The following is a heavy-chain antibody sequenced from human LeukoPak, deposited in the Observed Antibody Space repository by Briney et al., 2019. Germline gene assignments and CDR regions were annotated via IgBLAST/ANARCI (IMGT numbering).Heavy chain of an antibody. J-gene: IGHJ6*03. Sequence: SVKVSCEASGGTFSSYAISWVRQAPGQGLEWMGGIIPIFGTANYAQKFQGRVTITTDESTSTAYMELSSLRSEDTAVYYCASRITMVRGVIIKDYYYYYMDVWGKGTTVTVSS. CDR2: IIPIFGTA. CDR3: ASRITMVRGVIIKDYYYYYMDV. V-gene: IGHV1-69*05. CDR1: GGTFSSYA. D-gene: IGHD3-10*01.